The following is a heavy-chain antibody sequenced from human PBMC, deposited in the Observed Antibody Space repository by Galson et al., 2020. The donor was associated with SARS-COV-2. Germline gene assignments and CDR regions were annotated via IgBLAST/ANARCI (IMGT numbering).Heavy chain of an antibody. CDR3: AKIMDQYGMDV. Sequence: GGSLRLSCDASGLTFSSYAISWVRQAPGEGLDWVSAISVGGGGKCYAGYVKGRFTISRDNSKNTVLLQMNSLRAEDTALYYCAKIMDQYGMDVWGHGTTVTVSS. V-gene: IGHV3-23*01. CDR2: ISVGGGGK. J-gene: IGHJ6*02. D-gene: IGHD3-16*01. CDR1: GLTFSSYA.